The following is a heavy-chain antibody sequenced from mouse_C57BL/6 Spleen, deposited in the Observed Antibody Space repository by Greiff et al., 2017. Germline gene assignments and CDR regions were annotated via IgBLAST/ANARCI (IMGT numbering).Heavy chain of an antibody. V-gene: IGHV1-52*01. CDR3: ARSHYIKHPYYFDT. Sequence: VQLQQSGAELVRPGSSVKLSCKASGYTFTSYWMHWVKQRPIQGLEWIGSIDPSASETHYNQKFKDKATLTVDKSSSTAYMQRSSLTSEDSAVYYCARSHYIKHPYYFDTWGQGTTLTVSS. D-gene: IGHD2-5*01. CDR2: IDPSASET. CDR1: GYTFTSYW. J-gene: IGHJ2*01.